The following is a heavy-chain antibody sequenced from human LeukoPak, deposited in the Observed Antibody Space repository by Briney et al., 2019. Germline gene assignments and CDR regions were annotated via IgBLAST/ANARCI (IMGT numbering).Heavy chain of an antibody. CDR1: GFTFSGAS. Sequence: GGSLRLSCAASGFTFSGASLNWVRQASGEGLEWVGRVGSKVDNYATAYAESVKGRLIISREDSKNTAYLQMNSLKTDDTAVYYCSNGHYGLDVWGQGTTVTVSS. V-gene: IGHV3-73*01. CDR2: VGSKVDNYAT. D-gene: IGHD3/OR15-3a*01. J-gene: IGHJ6*02. CDR3: SNGHYGLDV.